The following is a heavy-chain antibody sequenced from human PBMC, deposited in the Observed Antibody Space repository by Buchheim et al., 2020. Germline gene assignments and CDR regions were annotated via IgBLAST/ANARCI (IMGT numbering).Heavy chain of an antibody. CDR3: ARGMTYSSMYDRIYFDS. D-gene: IGHD2-21*01. CDR1: GGIVTSGGFY. Sequence: QVQLQESGPELVKPSQTLSLNCTVYGGIVTSGGFYWSWIRHLPGKGLEFIGYIYYSGATYYNPSLRSPLVISLDPSRNHFSLKMSSVTAADTAVYYCARGMTYSSMYDRIYFDSWGQGSL. CDR2: IYYSGAT. V-gene: IGHV4-31*01. J-gene: IGHJ4*03.